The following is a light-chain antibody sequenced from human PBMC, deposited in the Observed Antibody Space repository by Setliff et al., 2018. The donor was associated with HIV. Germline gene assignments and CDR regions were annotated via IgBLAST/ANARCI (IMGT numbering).Light chain of an antibody. CDR3: GSCTTTSPCA. Sequence: GRGRNLGGFNFVSWYRQYPGKAPQLIIYEVSSRPSGISSRFSGSKSGNTASLTISGLQAEDEADYYCGSCTTTSPCAFGTGTKVTVL. CDR2: EVS. CDR1: GRNLGGFNF. V-gene: IGLV2-14*01. J-gene: IGLJ1*01.